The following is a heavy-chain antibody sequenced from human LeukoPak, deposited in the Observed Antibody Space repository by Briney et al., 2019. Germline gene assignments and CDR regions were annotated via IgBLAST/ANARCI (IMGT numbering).Heavy chain of an antibody. V-gene: IGHV3-48*01. CDR3: ASDGAIVGATSALVIDY. CDR2: ISSSSSTI. CDR1: GFTFSSYS. D-gene: IGHD1-26*01. J-gene: IGHJ4*02. Sequence: GGSLRLSCAASGFTFSSYSMNWVRQAPGKGLEWVSYISSSSSTIYCADSVKGRFTISRDNAKNSLYLQMNSLRAEDTAVYYCASDGAIVGATSALVIDYWGQGTLVTVSS.